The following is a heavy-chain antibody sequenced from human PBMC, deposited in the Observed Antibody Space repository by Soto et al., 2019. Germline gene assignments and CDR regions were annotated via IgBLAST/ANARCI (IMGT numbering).Heavy chain of an antibody. CDR2: IRNQTYHETP. CDR3: TTGRTYRDFLTGLRGLYYFDY. J-gene: IGHJ4*02. V-gene: IGHV3-49*04. Sequence: GGSLRLSCTGSGFSFGDYAINWVRQAPGKGLEWVGLIRNQTYHETPEYAASGKDRFTITRDDSNSVAYLQMTSLRAEDSAVYYCTTGRTYRDFLTGLRGLYYFDYWGQGTLVTVSS. D-gene: IGHD3-9*01. CDR1: GFSFGDYA.